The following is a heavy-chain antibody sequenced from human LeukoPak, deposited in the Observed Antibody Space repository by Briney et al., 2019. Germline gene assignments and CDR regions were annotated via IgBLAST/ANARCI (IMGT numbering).Heavy chain of an antibody. V-gene: IGHV4-39*01. J-gene: IGHJ4*02. CDR3: ARGVLYSSSSGIDY. CDR2: IYYSGST. CDR1: GGSISSSSYY. Sequence: SETLSLTCTVSGGSISSSSYYWGWIRQPPGKGLEWIGSIYYSGSTYYNPSLKSRVTISVDTSKNQFSLKLSSVTAADTAVYYCARGVLYSSSSGIDYWGQGTLVTVSS. D-gene: IGHD6-6*01.